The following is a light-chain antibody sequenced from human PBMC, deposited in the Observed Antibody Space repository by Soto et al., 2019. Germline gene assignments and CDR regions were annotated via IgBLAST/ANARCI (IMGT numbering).Light chain of an antibody. V-gene: IGLV2-14*01. CDR3: SSYTSSSTWV. Sequence: QSALTQPASVSGSPGQSITMSCTGTSSDVGGYKYVSWYQHHPGKAPKLMIYEVSNRPSGVSNRFSGCKSGNTASLTISGLQADDEADYYCSSYTSSSTWVFGGGTKLTVL. J-gene: IGLJ3*02. CDR1: SSDVGGYKY. CDR2: EVS.